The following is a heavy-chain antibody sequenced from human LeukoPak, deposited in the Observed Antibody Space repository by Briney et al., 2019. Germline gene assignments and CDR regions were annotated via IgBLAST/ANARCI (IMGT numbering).Heavy chain of an antibody. Sequence: SETLSITCTVSGGSISSSSYYWGWIRQPPGKGLEWIGSIYYSGSTYYNPSLKSRVTVSGDTSKSQFSLKLTSVTAADTAVYYCARDPGTGYADYWGQGTLVTVSS. D-gene: IGHD5-12*01. CDR2: IYYSGST. CDR3: ARDPGTGYADY. J-gene: IGHJ4*02. V-gene: IGHV4-39*01. CDR1: GGSISSSSYY.